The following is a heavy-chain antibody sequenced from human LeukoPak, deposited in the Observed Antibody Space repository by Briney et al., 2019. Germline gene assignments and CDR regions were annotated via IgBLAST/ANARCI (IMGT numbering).Heavy chain of an antibody. CDR2: ISSSGTT. D-gene: IGHD3-3*01. V-gene: IGHV4-4*07. Sequence: PSETLSLTCTVSGGSISSYYWSWIPQPAGKGLEWIGRISSSGTTNYNASLKSRVTMSVDTSTNHFSLNLSSVTAADTAVYYCAREVSGSDYYRAYDYWGQGTLVTVSS. J-gene: IGHJ4*02. CDR3: AREVSGSDYYRAYDY. CDR1: GGSISSYY.